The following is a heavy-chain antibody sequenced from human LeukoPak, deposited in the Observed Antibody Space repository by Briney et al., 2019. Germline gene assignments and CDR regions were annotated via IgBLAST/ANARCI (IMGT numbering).Heavy chain of an antibody. CDR2: ISSSGSTI. CDR1: GFTFSSYE. D-gene: IGHD3-3*01. CDR3: ARDWNGGFDP. Sequence: GGSLRLSCAASGFTFSSYEMNWLRQAPGKGLEWVSYISSSGSTIYYADSVKGRFTISRDNSKNTLYLQMNSLRAEDTAVYYCARDWNGGFDPWGQGTLVTVSS. V-gene: IGHV3-48*03. J-gene: IGHJ5*02.